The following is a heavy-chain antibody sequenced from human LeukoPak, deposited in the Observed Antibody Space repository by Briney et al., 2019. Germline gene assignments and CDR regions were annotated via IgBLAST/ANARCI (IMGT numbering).Heavy chain of an antibody. CDR3: ARAYKDRSLAGKKEFFQH. CDR2: ISWNSGTI. J-gene: IGHJ1*01. D-gene: IGHD6-19*01. Sequence: GGSLRLSCAASGFTLDNYAMNWVRQFPGKGLEWISLISWNSGTIGYADSVKGRFTISRDNANNFLYLQMNSLRAEDTALYYCARAYKDRSLAGKKEFFQHWGQGTLVTVSS. V-gene: IGHV3-9*01. CDR1: GFTLDNYA.